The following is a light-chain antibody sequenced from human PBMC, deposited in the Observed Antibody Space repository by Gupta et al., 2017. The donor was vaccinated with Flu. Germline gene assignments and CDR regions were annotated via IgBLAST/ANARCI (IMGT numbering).Light chain of an antibody. CDR3: QKYNSAPLT. J-gene: IGKJ3*01. CDR1: QSISNY. V-gene: IGKV1-27*01. Sequence: DIQMTQSPSSLSASVGDRVTITCAPSQSISNYLAWYQQKPGKVPKLLIYGASTLQSGVPSRFSGSGSGTDFTLTISSLQPEDVAAYYCQKYNSAPLTFGPGTKVEIK. CDR2: GAS.